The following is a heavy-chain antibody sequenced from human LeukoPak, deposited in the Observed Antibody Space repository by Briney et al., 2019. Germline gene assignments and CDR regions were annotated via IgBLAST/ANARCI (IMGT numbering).Heavy chain of an antibody. D-gene: IGHD2-21*02. Sequence: PSETLSLTCTVSGGSISSGDYYWSWIRQPPGTGLEWIGYIYYSGSTYYNPSLKSRVTISVDTSKNQFSLKLSSVTAADTAVYYCARDRSVVTASTHYWFDPWGQGTLVTVSS. J-gene: IGHJ5*02. CDR1: GGSISSGDYY. CDR2: IYYSGST. V-gene: IGHV4-30-4*01. CDR3: ARDRSVVTASTHYWFDP.